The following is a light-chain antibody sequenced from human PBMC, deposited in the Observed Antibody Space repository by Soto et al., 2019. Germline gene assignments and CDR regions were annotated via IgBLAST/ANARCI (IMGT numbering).Light chain of an antibody. Sequence: DTVMTQSPRSLPVTPGEPASISCKSSQSLLHSNGYNYVDWYLQKPGQSPQLLISLASNRASGVRDRVSGSGSGTDFTLKISRVEAEDVGVYYCMQPLQARPTLGQGTKVEIK. CDR1: QSLLHSNGYNY. V-gene: IGKV2-28*01. CDR2: LAS. CDR3: MQPLQARPT. J-gene: IGKJ1*01.